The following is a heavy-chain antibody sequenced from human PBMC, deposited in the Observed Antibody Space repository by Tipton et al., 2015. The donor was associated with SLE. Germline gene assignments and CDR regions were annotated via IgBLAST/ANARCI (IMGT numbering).Heavy chain of an antibody. J-gene: IGHJ6*03. V-gene: IGHV4-39*07. D-gene: IGHD4-17*01. Sequence: TLSLTCTVSGATISSSSYYWGWIRQPPGKGLEWIGNIFYSGSTNYNPSLKSRVSISVDTSKNQFSLKVTSVTAADTAVYYCATYGAFVYMDVWGKGTTVTVSS. CDR3: ATYGAFVYMDV. CDR1: GATISSSSYY. CDR2: IFYSGST.